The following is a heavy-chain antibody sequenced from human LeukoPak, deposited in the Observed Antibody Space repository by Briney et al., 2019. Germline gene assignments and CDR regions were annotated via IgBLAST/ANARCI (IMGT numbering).Heavy chain of an antibody. CDR2: IYYSGST. V-gene: IGHV4-59*01. CDR3: ARVDHYDFWVFP. Sequence: SETLSLTCTVSGGSISSYYWSRIRQPPGKGLEWIGYIYYSGSTNYNPSLKSRVTISVETSKNQFSLKLSSVTAADTAVYYCARVDHYDFWVFPWGQGTLVTVSS. D-gene: IGHD3-3*01. J-gene: IGHJ5*02. CDR1: GGSISSYY.